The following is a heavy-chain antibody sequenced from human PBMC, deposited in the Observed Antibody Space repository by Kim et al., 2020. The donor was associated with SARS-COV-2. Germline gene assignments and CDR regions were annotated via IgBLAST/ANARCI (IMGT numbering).Heavy chain of an antibody. J-gene: IGHJ5*02. CDR1: GYSFTSYW. V-gene: IGHV5-51*01. CDR2: IYPGDSDT. Sequence: GESLKISCKGSGYSFTSYWIGWVRQIPGKGQEWMGIIYPGDSDTRYIPSFQGQVTISADKSISTAYLQGSCLKASNTAMYYCARHFEYSSGSYWFVPWGQGTLVTDSS. D-gene: IGHD6-19*01. CDR3: ARHFEYSSGSYWFVP.